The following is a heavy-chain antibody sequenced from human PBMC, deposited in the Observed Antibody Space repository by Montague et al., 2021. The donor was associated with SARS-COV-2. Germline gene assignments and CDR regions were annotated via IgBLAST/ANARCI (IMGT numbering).Heavy chain of an antibody. D-gene: IGHD1-26*01. CDR3: TTYASGSPAY. Sequence: SLRLSFSASGFTVTDTYMTWVRQAPGKGLEWVGRIKSKIVGGTIDYAAPVKDRFTISRDDSRNTLYLQMDSLKTDDTAVYYCTTYASGSPAYWGQGTLVTVSS. V-gene: IGHV3-15*01. CDR2: IKSKIVGGTI. J-gene: IGHJ4*02. CDR1: GFTVTDTY.